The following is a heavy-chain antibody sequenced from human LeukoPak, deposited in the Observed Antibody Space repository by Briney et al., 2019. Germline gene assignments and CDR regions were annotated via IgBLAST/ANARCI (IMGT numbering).Heavy chain of an antibody. D-gene: IGHD3-10*01. V-gene: IGHV1-69*01. CDR1: GGTFSSYA. CDR3: ARGDMVRGVITSWFDP. CDR2: IIPIFGTA. Sequence: SVKVSCKASGGTFSSYAISWVRQAPGQGLGWMGGIIPIFGTANYAQKFQGRVTITADESTSTAYMELSSLRSEDTAVYHCARGDMVRGVITSWFDPWGQGTLVTVSS. J-gene: IGHJ5*02.